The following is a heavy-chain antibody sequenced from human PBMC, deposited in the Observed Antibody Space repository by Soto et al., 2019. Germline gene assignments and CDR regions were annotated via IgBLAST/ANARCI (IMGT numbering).Heavy chain of an antibody. CDR3: VRLLWFGELP. CDR1: GLSLSTSGVG. CDR2: IYWDGDK. Sequence: QITLKESGPTLVKPTQTLTLTCTISGLSLSTSGVGVGWIRQPPRKALDRLALIYWDGDKRYSPSLKSRLTITKDTSKNQVVLTMNNMDPVYTATYYCVRLLWFGELPWGQGTLVTVSS. J-gene: IGHJ4*02. D-gene: IGHD3-10*01. V-gene: IGHV2-5*02.